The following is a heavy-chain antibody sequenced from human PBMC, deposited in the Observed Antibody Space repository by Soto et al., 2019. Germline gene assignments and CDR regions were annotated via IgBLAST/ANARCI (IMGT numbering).Heavy chain of an antibody. D-gene: IGHD2-2*01. CDR2: INPNSGGT. Sequence: ASVKVSCKASGYTFTGYYMHWVRQAPGQGLEWMGWINPNSGGTNYAQKFQGWVTMTRDTSLSTAYMELSRLRSDDTAVYYCAILSVVPAANDVFDIWGQGTMVTVS. V-gene: IGHV1-2*04. CDR1: GYTFTGYY. CDR3: AILSVVPAANDVFDI. J-gene: IGHJ3*02.